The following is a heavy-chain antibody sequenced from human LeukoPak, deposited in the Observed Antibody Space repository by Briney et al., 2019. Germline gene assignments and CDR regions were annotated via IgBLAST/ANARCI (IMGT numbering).Heavy chain of an antibody. CDR3: ARAPLGPYFENSGTTFDY. J-gene: IGHJ4*02. CDR2: MNPNTGNT. Sequence: ASVKVSCKASGYTFTSYDIYWVRQAAGQGLEWMGWMNPNTGNTDFAQKFQGGVTMTRDTSTSTAFMELSSLTSEDTAVYYCARAPLGPYFENSGTTFDYWAREPWSPSPQ. CDR1: GYTFTSYD. V-gene: IGHV1-8*02. D-gene: IGHD3-22*01.